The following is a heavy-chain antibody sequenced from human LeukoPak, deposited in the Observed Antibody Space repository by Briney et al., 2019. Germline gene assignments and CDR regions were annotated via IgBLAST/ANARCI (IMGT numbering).Heavy chain of an antibody. V-gene: IGHV1-2*02. D-gene: IGHD5-12*01. CDR1: GYTFTGYY. CDR3: ARERLDIVATIDY. CDR2: INPNSGGT. Sequence: ALVKVSCKASGYTFTGYYMHWVRQAPGQGLEWMGWINPNSGGTNYAQKFQGRVTMTRDTSISTAYMELSRLRSDDTAVYYCARERLDIVATIDYWGQGTLVTVSS. J-gene: IGHJ4*02.